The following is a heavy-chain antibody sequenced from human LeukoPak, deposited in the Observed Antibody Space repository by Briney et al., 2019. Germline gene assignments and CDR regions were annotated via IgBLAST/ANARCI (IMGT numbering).Heavy chain of an antibody. CDR2: FHYSGST. CDR1: GDSVNSYY. V-gene: IGHV4-59*02. J-gene: IGHJ4*02. D-gene: IGHD6-6*01. Sequence: SETLSLTCTVSGDSVNSYYWSWIRQPPGKGLEWIGHFHYSGSTNYNPSLKSRVTISVDTSKNQFSLKLSSVTAADTAVYYCARDELGPFDYWGQGTLVTVSS. CDR3: ARDELGPFDY.